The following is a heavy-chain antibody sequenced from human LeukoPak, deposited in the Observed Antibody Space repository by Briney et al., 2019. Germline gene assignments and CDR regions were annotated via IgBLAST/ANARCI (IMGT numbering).Heavy chain of an antibody. CDR3: ARDGEWSGGSCPQYIQD. V-gene: IGHV3-48*03. Sequence: GGSLRLSCAASGFTFCNYEMNWVRQAPGKGLEWVSDIIISGGTEYYADSLKGRFTISTDNATNSVYLQMSSLRAEDTAVYYCARDGEWSGGSCPQYIQDWGQGTLVTVS. CDR2: IIISGGTE. CDR1: GFTFCNYE. D-gene: IGHD2-15*01. J-gene: IGHJ1*01.